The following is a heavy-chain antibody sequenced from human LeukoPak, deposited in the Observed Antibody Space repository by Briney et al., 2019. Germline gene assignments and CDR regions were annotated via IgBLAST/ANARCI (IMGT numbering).Heavy chain of an antibody. CDR3: TTGAARYYDFWSGYYTEAFDI. CDR2: IKSKTDGGTT. V-gene: IGHV3-15*01. Sequence: PGGSLRLSCAASGFTFSNAWMSWVRQAPGKGLEWVGRIKSKTDGGTTDYAAPVKGRFTISRDDSKNTLYLQMNSLKTEDTALYYCTTGAARYYDFWSGYYTEAFDIWGQGTMVTVSS. CDR1: GFTFSNAW. J-gene: IGHJ3*02. D-gene: IGHD3-3*01.